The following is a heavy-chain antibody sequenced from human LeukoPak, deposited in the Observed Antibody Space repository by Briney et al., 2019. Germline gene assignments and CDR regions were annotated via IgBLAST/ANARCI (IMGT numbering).Heavy chain of an antibody. J-gene: IGHJ4*02. CDR1: GFTFSNYW. D-gene: IGHD3-10*01. V-gene: IGHV3-7*01. CDR3: AGRSGSFDC. CDR2: IKKDGSKK. Sequence: GGSLRLSCAASGFTFSNYWMSWVRQAPGKGLEWVDNIKKDGSKKNYVDSVKGRFTISRDSAKNSLYLQMNSLRADDTAVYYCAGRSGSFDCWGQGTLVTVSA.